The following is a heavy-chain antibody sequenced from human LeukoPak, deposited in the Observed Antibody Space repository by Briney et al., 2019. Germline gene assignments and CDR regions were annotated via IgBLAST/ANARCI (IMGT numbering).Heavy chain of an antibody. V-gene: IGHV4-34*01. Sequence: PSETLSLTCAVYGGSFSGYYWSWIRQPPGKGLEWIGEINHSGSTNCNPSLKSRVTISVDTSKNQFSLKLSSVTAADTAVYYCARRIGITIFGVVTSNWFDPWGQGTLVTVSS. J-gene: IGHJ5*02. D-gene: IGHD3-3*01. CDR2: INHSGST. CDR3: ARRIGITIFGVVTSNWFDP. CDR1: GGSFSGYY.